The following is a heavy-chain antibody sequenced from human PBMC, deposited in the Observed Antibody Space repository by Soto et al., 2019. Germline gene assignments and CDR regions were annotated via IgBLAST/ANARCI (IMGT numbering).Heavy chain of an antibody. Sequence: PSDTLSLTCTVFGGSISSYYWSWIRQPPGKGLEWIGYIYYSGSTNYNPSLKSRVTISVDTSKNQFSLKLSSVTAADTAVYYCARHGQWLVTGYFYYGMDVWGQGTTVTVSS. V-gene: IGHV4-59*08. CDR2: IYYSGST. CDR3: ARHGQWLVTGYFYYGMDV. D-gene: IGHD6-19*01. J-gene: IGHJ6*02. CDR1: GGSISSYY.